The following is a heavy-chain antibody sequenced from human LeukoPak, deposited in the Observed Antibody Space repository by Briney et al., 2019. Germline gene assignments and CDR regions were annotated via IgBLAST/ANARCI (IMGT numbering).Heavy chain of an antibody. J-gene: IGHJ6*03. CDR2: IYHSGST. CDR1: HYSISNGHY. Sequence: PSETLSLTCTVSHYSISNGHYWGWIRQPPGKGLEWIGSIYHSGSTYHNPSLKSRVTISVDTSENQFSLKLSSVTAADTAVYYCARVYTGSSWDYYYYMDVWGKGTTVTVSS. V-gene: IGHV4-38-2*02. D-gene: IGHD6-13*01. CDR3: ARVYTGSSWDYYYYMDV.